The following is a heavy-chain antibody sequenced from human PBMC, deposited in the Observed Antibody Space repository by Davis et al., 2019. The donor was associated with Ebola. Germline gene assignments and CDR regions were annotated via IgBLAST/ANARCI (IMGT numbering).Heavy chain of an antibody. CDR1: GGSISSYY. CDR3: ARRYYGSGSYYGPYYFDY. V-gene: IGHV4-39*01. J-gene: IGHJ4*02. Sequence: MPSETLSLTCTVSGGSISSYYWSWIRKPPGKGLEWIGSIYYSGSTYYNPSLKSRVTISVDTSKNQFSLKLSSVTAADTAVYYCARRYYGSGSYYGPYYFDYWGQGTLVTVSS. D-gene: IGHD3-10*01. CDR2: IYYSGST.